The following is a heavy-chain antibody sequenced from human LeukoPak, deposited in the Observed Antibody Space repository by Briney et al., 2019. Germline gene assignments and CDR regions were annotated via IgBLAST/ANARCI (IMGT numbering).Heavy chain of an antibody. J-gene: IGHJ5*02. CDR2: MYYSGST. CDR1: GGSISSGDYY. V-gene: IGHV4-30-4*01. CDR3: ARPYYYDSRIDP. D-gene: IGHD3-22*01. Sequence: PSENLSLTCTVSGGSISSGDYYWSWIRQPPGKGLEWIGYMYYSGSTYYNPSLKGRVTISVDTSKNQFSLKLSSVTAADTAVYYCARPYYYDSRIDPWGQGTLVTVSS.